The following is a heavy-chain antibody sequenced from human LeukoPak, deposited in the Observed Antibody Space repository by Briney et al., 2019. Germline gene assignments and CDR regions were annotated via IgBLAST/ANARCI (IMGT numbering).Heavy chain of an antibody. J-gene: IGHJ4*02. CDR3: ARVGSGHPYYFDY. CDR1: GYSISSGYY. V-gene: IGHV4-38-2*02. D-gene: IGHD3-10*01. CDR2: IYHSGST. Sequence: SETLSLTCTVSGYSISSGYYWGWIRPPPGKGPEWIGSIYHSGSTYYNPSLKSRVTISVDTSKNQFSLKLSSVTAVDTAVYYCARVGSGHPYYFDYWGQGTLVTVSS.